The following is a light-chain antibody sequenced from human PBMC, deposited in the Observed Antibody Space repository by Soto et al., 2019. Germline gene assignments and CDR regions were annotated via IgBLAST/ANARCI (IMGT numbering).Light chain of an antibody. V-gene: IGKV3-20*01. Sequence: EIVLTQSPGTLSLSPGERATLSCRASQIVSSDHLAWYQQKPGQAPRLLIYGASNRPIVIPDRFSGGGSGTDSSITISSLVAEDVAVYYCQQDGSSPPYTFGQGTKLEIK. J-gene: IGKJ2*01. CDR1: QIVSSDH. CDR2: GAS. CDR3: QQDGSSPPYT.